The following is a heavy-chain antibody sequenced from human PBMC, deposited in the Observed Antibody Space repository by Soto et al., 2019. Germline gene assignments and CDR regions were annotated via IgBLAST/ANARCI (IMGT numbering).Heavy chain of an antibody. CDR1: GFTFSNAW. V-gene: IGHV3-15*01. Sequence: GVSMRLSCAASGFTFSNAWMSWVRQAPGKGLEWVGRIKSKTDGGTTDYAAPVKGRFTISRDDSKNTLYLQMNSLKTEDTAVYYCTTSRGSYSSPFDYWGQGTLVTVSS. J-gene: IGHJ4*02. CDR3: TTSRGSYSSPFDY. D-gene: IGHD1-26*01. CDR2: IKSKTDGGTT.